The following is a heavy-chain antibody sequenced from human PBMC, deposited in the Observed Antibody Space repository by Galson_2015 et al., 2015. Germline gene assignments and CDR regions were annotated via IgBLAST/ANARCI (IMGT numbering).Heavy chain of an antibody. D-gene: IGHD1-1*01. CDR2: ISYVGSNK. J-gene: IGHJ4*02. V-gene: IGHV3-30-3*01. CDR3: ASDTTATFDY. Sequence: SLRLSCAASGFTFSSYAMHWVRQAPGKGLEWVAVISYVGSNKYYADSVKGRFTISRDNSKNTLYLQMNSLRAEDTAVYYCASDTTATFDYWGQGTLVTVSS. CDR1: GFTFSSYA.